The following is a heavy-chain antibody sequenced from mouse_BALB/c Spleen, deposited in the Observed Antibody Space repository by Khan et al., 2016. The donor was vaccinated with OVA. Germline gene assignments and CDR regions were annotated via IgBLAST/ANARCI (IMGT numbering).Heavy chain of an antibody. Sequence: QIQLVQSGPELKKPGETVKISCKASGYTFTNYRMNWMKQAPGKVLKWMGWINTYTGEPTYADDFKGRFASSLESSASTAYLQIHSLNNVDMCTYFCARETSYWYFDVWGAGTTVTVSS. V-gene: IGHV9-1*02. J-gene: IGHJ1*01. CDR3: ARETSYWYFDV. CDR1: GYTFTNYR. D-gene: IGHD1-3*01. CDR2: INTYTGEP.